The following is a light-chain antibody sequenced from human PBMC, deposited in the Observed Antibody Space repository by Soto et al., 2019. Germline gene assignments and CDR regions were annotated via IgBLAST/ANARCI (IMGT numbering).Light chain of an antibody. V-gene: IGLV2-8*01. J-gene: IGLJ2*01. Sequence: QSALTQPPSASGSPGQAVTISCTGTSSDVGGYNYVSWYQQHPGKAPKLMIYEVSKRPSGVPDRFSGSKSGNTASLTVSGIQDEDEADYYCRSYAGRNKYVVFGGGTQLTVL. CDR2: EVS. CDR3: RSYAGRNKYVV. CDR1: SSDVGGYNY.